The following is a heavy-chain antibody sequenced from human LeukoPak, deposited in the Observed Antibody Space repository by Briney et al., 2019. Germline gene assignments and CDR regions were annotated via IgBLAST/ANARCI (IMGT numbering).Heavy chain of an antibody. CDR2: IYSGGST. Sequence: PGGSLRLSCAASGFTVSSNYMSWVRQAPGKGLEWVSVIYSGGSTYYADSVKGRFTISRDNSKNTLYLQMNSLRAEDTAVYYCARDTVTNDTDYYYYMDVWGKGTTVTVSS. J-gene: IGHJ6*03. CDR1: GFTVSSNY. CDR3: ARDTVTNDTDYYYYMDV. V-gene: IGHV3-53*01. D-gene: IGHD4-11*01.